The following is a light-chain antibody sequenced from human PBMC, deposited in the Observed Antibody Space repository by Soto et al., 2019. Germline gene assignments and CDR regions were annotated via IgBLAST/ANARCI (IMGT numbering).Light chain of an antibody. J-gene: IGKJ1*01. Sequence: EIVLTQSPGTLSLSPGERATLSCRASQSVSSPYFAWYQQKPGQAPRLLVYGASSRAAGIPDRLTGSGSVTDFTLSISRMEPEGFGVYYCQQYGSEPGTFGQGTKVEV. CDR2: GAS. CDR3: QQYGSEPGT. V-gene: IGKV3-20*01. CDR1: QSVSSPY.